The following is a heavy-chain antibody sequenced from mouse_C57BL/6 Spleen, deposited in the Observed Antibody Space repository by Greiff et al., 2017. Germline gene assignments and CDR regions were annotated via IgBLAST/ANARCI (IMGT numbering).Heavy chain of an antibody. CDR2: IYPGSGST. V-gene: IGHV1-55*01. CDR1: GYTFTSYW. CDR3: ASGVDYYGSSHFDY. Sequence: QVQLQQPGAELVKPGASVKMSCKASGYTFTSYWITWVKQRPGQGLEWIGDIYPGSGSTNYNEKFKSKATLTVDTSSSTAYMQLSSLTSEDSAVYYCASGVDYYGSSHFDYWGQGTTLTVSS. D-gene: IGHD1-1*01. J-gene: IGHJ2*01.